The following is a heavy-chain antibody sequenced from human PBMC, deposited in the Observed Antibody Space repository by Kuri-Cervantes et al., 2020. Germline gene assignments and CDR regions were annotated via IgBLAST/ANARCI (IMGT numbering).Heavy chain of an antibody. J-gene: IGHJ4*02. CDR3: AKGGGIVVAKYYFDY. Sequence: GGSLRLSCAASGFTFSSYGMHWVRQAPGKGLEWVAVISYDGSNKYYADSVKGRFTISRDNSKNTLYLQMNSLRAEDTAVYYCAKGGGIVVAKYYFDYWGQGTLVTVSS. V-gene: IGHV3-30*18. CDR1: GFTFSSYG. CDR2: ISYDGSNK. D-gene: IGHD3-22*01.